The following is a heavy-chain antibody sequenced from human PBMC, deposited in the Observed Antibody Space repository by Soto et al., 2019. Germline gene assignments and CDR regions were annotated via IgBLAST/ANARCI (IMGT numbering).Heavy chain of an antibody. CDR1: GGSISSGDYY. CDR2: IYYSGST. V-gene: IGHV4-30-4*01. CDR3: ARSEAGLYSGYVDY. J-gene: IGHJ4*02. Sequence: SETLSLTCTVSGGSISSGDYYWSWIRQPPGKGLEWIGYIYYSGSTYYNPSLKSRVTISVDTSKNQFSLKLSSVTAADTAVYYCARSEAGLYSGYVDYWGQGTQVTVSS. D-gene: IGHD5-12*01.